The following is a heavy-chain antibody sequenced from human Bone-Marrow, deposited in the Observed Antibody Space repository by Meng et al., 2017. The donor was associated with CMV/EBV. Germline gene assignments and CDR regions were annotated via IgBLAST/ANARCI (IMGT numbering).Heavy chain of an antibody. V-gene: IGHV5-51*01. CDR2: IYPGDSDT. J-gene: IGHJ4*02. CDR3: ASGGRLDFDY. Sequence: KVSCKGSGCSFTTFWVGWVRQLPGRGREWMGIIYPGDSDTRYRPSFQGQVNISADKSISPAYLEWNSLKASDNAVYYCASGGRLDFDYWGQGTLVTVSS. D-gene: IGHD3-10*01. CDR1: GCSFTTFW.